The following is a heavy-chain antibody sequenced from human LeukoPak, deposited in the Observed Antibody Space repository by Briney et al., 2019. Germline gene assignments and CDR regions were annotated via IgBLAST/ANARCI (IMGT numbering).Heavy chain of an antibody. V-gene: IGHV1-2*06. CDR1: GYTFTDYY. D-gene: IGHD1-14*01. CDR3: ARDKRSTAGNWFDP. J-gene: IGHJ5*02. Sequence: ASVKVSCKASGYTFTDYYRHLVRQAPGQGLEWMGRINPNSGGTNYAQRFQGRVTVTRDTSISTAYIELSTLRSADPPVYHCARDKRSTAGNWFDPWGQGTLVTVSS. CDR2: INPNSGGT.